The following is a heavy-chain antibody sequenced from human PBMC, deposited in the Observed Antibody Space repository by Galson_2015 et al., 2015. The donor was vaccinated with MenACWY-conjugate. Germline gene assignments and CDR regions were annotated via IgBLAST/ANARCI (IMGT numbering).Heavy chain of an antibody. V-gene: IGHV3-30*18. D-gene: IGHD2-15*01. CDR2: VSYDGSNK. Sequence: SLRLSCAASGFTSSNYGMHWVRQAPGKGLEWVAVVSYDGSNKYYADSVKGRFTISRDNSKNTLYLQMNSLRPEDTAVYYCAKDLTRYCSGGSCDNFDYWGQGTLVTVSS. J-gene: IGHJ4*02. CDR3: AKDLTRYCSGGSCDNFDY. CDR1: GFTSSNYG.